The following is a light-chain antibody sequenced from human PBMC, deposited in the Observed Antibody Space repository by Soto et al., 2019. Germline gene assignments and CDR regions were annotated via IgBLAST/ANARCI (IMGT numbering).Light chain of an antibody. V-gene: IGKV2D-29*02. CDR2: GAP. J-gene: IGKJ2*01. Sequence: DIVMTQTPLSLSVSPGQPASISCKSSQSLLRSDGKNSLYWYLQKPGQSPQLLIYGAPTRLSGVPDRFSGSGSGTDFTLKISRVEAEDVGVYYCMQRIQLPETFGQGTKLEIK. CDR3: MQRIQLPET. CDR1: QSLLRSDGKNS.